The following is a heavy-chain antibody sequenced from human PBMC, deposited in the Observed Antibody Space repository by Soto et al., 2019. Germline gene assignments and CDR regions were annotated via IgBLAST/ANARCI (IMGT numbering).Heavy chain of an antibody. Sequence: QVHLVESGGGVVQPGQSLRLSCAASGFTFSTYAMHWLRQAPGKGLEWVASISYDATNKYYGDSLKGRFTIPREKSENPLYLQMNSLRPEDTAVYYCAKTDPGGRCSGICYPDYWGQGTLVTVSS. CDR2: ISYDATNK. V-gene: IGHV3-30*18. J-gene: IGHJ4*02. D-gene: IGHD2-15*01. CDR3: AKTDPGGRCSGICYPDY. CDR1: GFTFSTYA.